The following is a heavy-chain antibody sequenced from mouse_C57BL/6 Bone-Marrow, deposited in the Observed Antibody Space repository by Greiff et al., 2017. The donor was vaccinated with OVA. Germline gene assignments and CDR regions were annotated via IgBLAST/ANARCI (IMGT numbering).Heavy chain of an antibody. CDR3: ARERNSANYAMDY. Sequence: VKLVESGPGLVAPSQSLSITCTVSGFSLTSYAISWVRQPPGKGLEWLGVIWTGGGTNYNSALKSRLSISKDNSKSQVFLKMNSLQTDDTARDYCARERNSANYAMDYWGQGTSVTVSS. D-gene: IGHD3-1*01. J-gene: IGHJ4*01. V-gene: IGHV2-9-1*01. CDR1: GFSLTSYA. CDR2: IWTGGGT.